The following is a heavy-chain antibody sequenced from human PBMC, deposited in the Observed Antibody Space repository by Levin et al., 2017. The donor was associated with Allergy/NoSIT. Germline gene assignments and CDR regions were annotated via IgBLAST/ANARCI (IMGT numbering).Heavy chain of an antibody. V-gene: IGHV3-48*01. CDR1: GFTFSSYS. CDR3: ARVADISPIDYYMDV. CDR2: ISSSSSTI. J-gene: IGHJ6*03. Sequence: GGSLRLSCAASGFTFSSYSMNWVRQAPGKGLEWVSYISSSSSTIYYADSVKGRFTISRDNAKNSLYLQMNSLRAEDTAVYYCARVADISPIDYYMDVWGKGTTVTVSS. D-gene: IGHD2-15*01.